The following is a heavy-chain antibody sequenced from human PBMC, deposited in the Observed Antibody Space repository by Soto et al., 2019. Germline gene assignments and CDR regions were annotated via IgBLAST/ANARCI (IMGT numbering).Heavy chain of an antibody. J-gene: IGHJ6*02. Sequence: PGESLNICCMGSGYSFTSYWICWVRQMPGKSLEWMGIIYPGDSDTRYSPSFQGQVTISADKSISTAYLQWSSLKASDTVMYYCARTESGYSYGFADVWGQGTTVTVSS. V-gene: IGHV5-51*01. CDR1: GYSFTSYW. CDR3: ARTESGYSYGFADV. D-gene: IGHD5-18*01. CDR2: IYPGDSDT.